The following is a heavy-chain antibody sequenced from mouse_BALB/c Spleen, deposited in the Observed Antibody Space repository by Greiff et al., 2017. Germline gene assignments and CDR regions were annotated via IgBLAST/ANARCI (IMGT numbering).Heavy chain of an antibody. CDR1: GFTFSDYG. J-gene: IGHJ2*01. D-gene: IGHD2-3*01. V-gene: IGHV5-15*02. CDR2: ISNLAYSI. CDR3: ERVDGYYDY. Sequence: EVMLVESGGGLVQPGGSRKLSCAASGFTFSDYGMAWVRQAPGKGPEWVAFISNLAYSIYYADTVTGRFTISRENAKNTLYLEMSSLRSEDTAMYYCERVDGYYDYWGQGTTLTVSS.